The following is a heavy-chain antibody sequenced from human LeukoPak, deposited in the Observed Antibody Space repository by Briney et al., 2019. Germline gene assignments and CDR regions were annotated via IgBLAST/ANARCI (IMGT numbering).Heavy chain of an antibody. CDR3: ARTALRGCSSSWLKFDY. D-gene: IGHD6-13*01. Sequence: SETLSLTCAVYGGSFSGYYWSWIRQPPGKGLEWIGEINHSGSTDYNPSLKSRVTISVDTSKNQFSLKLSSVTAADTAVYYCARTALRGCSSSWLKFDYWGQGTLVTVSS. CDR1: GGSFSGYY. CDR2: INHSGST. V-gene: IGHV4-34*01. J-gene: IGHJ4*02.